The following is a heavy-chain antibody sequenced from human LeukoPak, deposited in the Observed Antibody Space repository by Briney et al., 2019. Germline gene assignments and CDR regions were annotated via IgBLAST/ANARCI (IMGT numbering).Heavy chain of an antibody. Sequence: SETLSLTCTVSGYSISSPFYWGWIRQSPGKGLQWIGSIYYTGSTYYNPSLKSRVTISVDTSKNHFSLKLSSVTAADTAMYYCARVRGGNGDYFDYWGQGTLVTVSS. CDR2: IYYTGST. D-gene: IGHD4-23*01. CDR1: GYSISSPFY. J-gene: IGHJ4*02. CDR3: ARVRGGNGDYFDY. V-gene: IGHV4-38-2*02.